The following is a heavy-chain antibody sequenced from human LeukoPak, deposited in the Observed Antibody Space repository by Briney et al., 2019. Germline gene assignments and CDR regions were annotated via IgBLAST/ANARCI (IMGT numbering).Heavy chain of an antibody. Sequence: PSETLSLTCAVSGGSISSNSYYWGWIRQPPGKGLEWVGSIYYSGSTYYNPSLQSRVTISVDTSKNQFSLKLNSVTAADTAVYYCASFYCSGGSCDQYFSYYYMDVWGKGTTVTISS. CDR2: IYYSGST. CDR3: ASFYCSGGSCDQYFSYYYMDV. J-gene: IGHJ6*03. CDR1: GGSISSNSYY. V-gene: IGHV4-39*01. D-gene: IGHD2-15*01.